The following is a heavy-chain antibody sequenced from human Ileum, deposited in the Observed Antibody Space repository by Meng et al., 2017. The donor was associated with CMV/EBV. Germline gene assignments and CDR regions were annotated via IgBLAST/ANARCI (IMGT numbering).Heavy chain of an antibody. D-gene: IGHD3-9*01. CDR2: VYFGAST. J-gene: IGHJ5*02. CDR1: GGSISSSTNY. CDR3: ARPAYIGWSGPWFDP. V-gene: IGHV4-39*01. Sequence: SETLSLTCTVSGGSISSSTNYWGWIRQPPGQGLEWIGSVYFGASTYYNPSLKSRTTISVDTAKNQFSLRLDSVAAADTAVYYCARPAYIGWSGPWFDPWGQGTLVTVSS.